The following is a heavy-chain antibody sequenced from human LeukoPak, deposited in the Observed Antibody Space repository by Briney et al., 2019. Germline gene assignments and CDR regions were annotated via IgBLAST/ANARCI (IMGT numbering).Heavy chain of an antibody. CDR2: ISATGEYT. J-gene: IGHJ4*02. CDR1: GFTFSSYS. V-gene: IGHV3-23*01. D-gene: IGHD2-15*01. Sequence: GGSLRLSCAASGFTFSSYSMNWVRQAPGKGLEWISAISATGEYTAYADSVKGRFTISRGNSESTVYLQMNSLRVEDAALYYCARQLGYCGPGTCYFDYWGPGTLVTVSS. CDR3: ARQLGYCGPGTCYFDY.